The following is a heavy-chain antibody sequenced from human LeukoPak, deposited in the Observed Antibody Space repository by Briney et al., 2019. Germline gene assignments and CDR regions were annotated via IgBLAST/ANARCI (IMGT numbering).Heavy chain of an antibody. Sequence: SETLSLTCAVSGYSISSGYYWGWIRQPPGKGLEWIGSMYHSGSSYYNPSLKSRITISLDTSKNQFSLELSSVTAADTAVYYCARDLYSDYLNWFDPWGQGTLVTVSS. D-gene: IGHD4-11*01. CDR3: ARDLYSDYLNWFDP. J-gene: IGHJ5*02. CDR2: MYHSGSS. V-gene: IGHV4-38-2*02. CDR1: GYSISSGYY.